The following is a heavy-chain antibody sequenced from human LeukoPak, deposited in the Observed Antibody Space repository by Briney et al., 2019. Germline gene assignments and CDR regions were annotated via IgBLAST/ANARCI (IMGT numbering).Heavy chain of an antibody. D-gene: IGHD5-24*01. V-gene: IGHV3-30*02. J-gene: IGHJ4*02. CDR2: IRYDGSNK. Sequence: GGSLRLSCAASGFPFSNYGMHWVRQAPGKGLEWVAFIRYDGSNKYYADSVKGRFTISRDNSKNTLYLQMNSLRAEDTAVYYCITARRNANGYFAFDYWGQGALVAVSS. CDR3: ITARRNANGYFAFDY. CDR1: GFPFSNYG.